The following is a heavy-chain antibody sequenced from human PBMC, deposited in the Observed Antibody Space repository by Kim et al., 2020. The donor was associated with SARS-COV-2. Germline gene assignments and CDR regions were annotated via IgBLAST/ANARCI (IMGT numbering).Heavy chain of an antibody. CDR2: IRSKANTYAT. CDR3: TRVPGTPLAFWDAFDI. CDR1: GFTFSDSA. Sequence: GGSLRLSCAASGFTFSDSAIHWVRQASGKGLEWVGRIRSKANTYATAYAASVKGRFTISRDDSKNTAYLQMNSLKTEDTSVYFCTRVPGTPLAFWDAFDIWGQGTMFTVSS. V-gene: IGHV3-73*01. J-gene: IGHJ3*02. D-gene: IGHD1-1*01.